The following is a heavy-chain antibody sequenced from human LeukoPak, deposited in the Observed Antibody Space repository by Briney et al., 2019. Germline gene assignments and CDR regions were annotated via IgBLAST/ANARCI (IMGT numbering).Heavy chain of an antibody. V-gene: IGHV3-23*01. Sequence: GGSLRLSCEASGFIFSTYAMAWVRQAPGKGLDWVSVIGASGAETYYSDSAKGRSTVSRDNSKDTLFLHMSSLRAEDTAVYFCATRPRDSSGYYLGAFDAWGQGTTVTVSS. CDR3: ATRPRDSSGYYLGAFDA. D-gene: IGHD3-22*01. CDR1: GFIFSTYA. CDR2: IGASGAET. J-gene: IGHJ3*01.